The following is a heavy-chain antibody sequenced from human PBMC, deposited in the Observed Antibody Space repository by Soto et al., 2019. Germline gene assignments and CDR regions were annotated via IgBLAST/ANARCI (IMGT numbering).Heavy chain of an antibody. D-gene: IGHD2-8*02. J-gene: IGHJ4*02. CDR3: ARDKITGLFDY. V-gene: IGHV4-34*01. CDR1: GESFSAYY. Sequence: ASETLSLTCAVYGESFSAYYWTWIRQPPGKGLEWIGEINHSGSTNYNPSLKSRVTISVDTSKNQFSLKLTSVTAADTAVYYCARDKITGLFDYWGQGTLVTVSS. CDR2: INHSGST.